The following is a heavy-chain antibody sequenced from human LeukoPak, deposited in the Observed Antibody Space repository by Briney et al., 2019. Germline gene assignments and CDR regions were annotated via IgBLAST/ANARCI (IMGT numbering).Heavy chain of an antibody. V-gene: IGHV3-21*01. CDR2: ISSGSYI. J-gene: IGHJ2*01. CDR1: GFTFSTFG. D-gene: IGHD6-19*01. CDR3: ARLMFIAVGSWYFDL. Sequence: GGSLRLSCAASGFTFSTFGMIWVRQAPGKGLEWVSSISSGSYIYYADAVKARFTISRDNARNSLYLQMNSLRADDTAVYYCARLMFIAVGSWYFDLWGRGTLVTVSS.